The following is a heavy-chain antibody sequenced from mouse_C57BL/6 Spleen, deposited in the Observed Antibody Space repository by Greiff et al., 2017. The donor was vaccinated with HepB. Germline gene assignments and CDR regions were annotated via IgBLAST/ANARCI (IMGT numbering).Heavy chain of an antibody. V-gene: IGHV1-64*01. CDR2: IHPNSGST. D-gene: IGHD1-1*02. CDR1: GYTFTSYW. CDR3: AGCGGSYRDY. Sequence: QVQLQQPGAELVKPGASVKLSCKASGYTFTSYWMHLVKQRPGQGLEWIVIIHPNSGSTYYNEKFKSKATMTVDKSSSTAYMQLSSLTSEDSAVYYCAGCGGSYRDYWAQGTTLTVSS. J-gene: IGHJ2*01.